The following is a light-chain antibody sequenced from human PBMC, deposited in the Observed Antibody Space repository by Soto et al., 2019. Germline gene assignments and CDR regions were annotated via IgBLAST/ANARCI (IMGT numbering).Light chain of an antibody. V-gene: IGKV3-20*01. CDR1: QSISRTY. Sequence: ENVLTQSPGTLSLSPGERATLSCGASQSISRTYLAWYQQKPVQAPRLLIYATSSRATGIPDRFSGSGSGTDFTLTISRLEPEDFAVYYCQQYGRSGTFGQGTKVDIK. J-gene: IGKJ1*01. CDR3: QQYGRSGT. CDR2: ATS.